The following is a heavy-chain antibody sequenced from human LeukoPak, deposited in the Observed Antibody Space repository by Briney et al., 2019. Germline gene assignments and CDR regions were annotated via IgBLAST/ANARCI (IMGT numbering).Heavy chain of an antibody. D-gene: IGHD4-11*01. CDR2: IYYSGST. CDR3: ARSQAQPKNSDYSNWFDP. J-gene: IGHJ5*02. CDR1: GGSISSYY. Sequence: SETLSLTCTVSGGSISSYYWSWIRQPPGKGLEWIGYIYYSGSTNYNPSLKSRVTISVDTSKNQFSLKLSSVTAADTAVYYCARSQAQPKNSDYSNWFDPWGQGTLVTVSS. V-gene: IGHV4-59*01.